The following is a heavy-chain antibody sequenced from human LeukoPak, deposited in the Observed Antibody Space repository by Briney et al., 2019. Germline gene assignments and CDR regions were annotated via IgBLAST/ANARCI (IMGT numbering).Heavy chain of an antibody. Sequence: PGGSLRLSCAASGFTFSSYWMVRVRQAPGKGLEWVANVKQDGSEKYYVDSVKGRFTISRDNAKNSLYLQMNSLRAEDTAVYYCVLNWSGLHWGQGTLVTVSS. CDR1: GFTFSSYW. V-gene: IGHV3-7*03. J-gene: IGHJ4*02. CDR3: VLNWSGLH. CDR2: VKQDGSEK. D-gene: IGHD2-21*02.